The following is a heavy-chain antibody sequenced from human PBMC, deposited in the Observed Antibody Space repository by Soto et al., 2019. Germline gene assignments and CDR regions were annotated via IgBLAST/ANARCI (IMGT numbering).Heavy chain of an antibody. Sequence: VGSLRLSCAASGFTFSSYAMNWVRQAPGKGSEWVAVVSDSGRRTDCAESVKGRFTISRDSSKNTVYLEMNTLRAEDTAVYYCAKDRVAGAIADRFDSWGQRPLVTVFS. CDR3: AKDRVAGAIADRFDS. J-gene: IGHJ5*01. CDR1: GFTFSSYA. D-gene: IGHD1-26*01. V-gene: IGHV3-23*01. CDR2: VSDSGRRT.